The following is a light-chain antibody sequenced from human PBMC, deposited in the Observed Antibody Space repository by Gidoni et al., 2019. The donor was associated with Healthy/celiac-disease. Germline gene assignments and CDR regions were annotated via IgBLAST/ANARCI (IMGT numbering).Light chain of an antibody. J-gene: IGLJ3*02. CDR1: SSDVGGYNY. Sequence: QSALTQPASVSGSPGQSITISCTGTSSDVGGYNYVSWYQQHPGKAPKLKIYEVSNRPSGVSNRFSVSKSGNTASLTISGLQAEDEADYYCSSYTSSSTLKVFGGGTKLTVL. V-gene: IGLV2-14*01. CDR3: SSYTSSSTLKV. CDR2: EVS.